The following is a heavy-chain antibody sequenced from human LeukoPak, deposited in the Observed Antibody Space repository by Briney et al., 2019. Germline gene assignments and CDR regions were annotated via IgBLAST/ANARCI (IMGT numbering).Heavy chain of an antibody. CDR1: GGSFSGYY. Sequence: PSETLSLTCAVYGGSFSGYYWNWIRQPPGKGLEWIGEISHSGSTNYNPSLESRVTISLDTSKNQFSLKLSSVTAADTAVYHCARVRPYDYIWRTKRRYYFGYWGQGTLVTVSS. CDR3: ARVRPYDYIWRTKRRYYFGY. D-gene: IGHD3-16*01. CDR2: ISHSGST. J-gene: IGHJ4*02. V-gene: IGHV4-34*01.